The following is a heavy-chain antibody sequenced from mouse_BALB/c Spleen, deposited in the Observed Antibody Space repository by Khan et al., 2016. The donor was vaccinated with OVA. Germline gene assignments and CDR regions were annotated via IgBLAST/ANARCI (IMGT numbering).Heavy chain of an antibody. Sequence: QIQLVQSGPELKKPGETVRISCKASGYTFTDHGVNWVKQAPGKGLKWMGWINTYTGEPTYTDDFKGRFAFSLETSAITAYLLINNLKNEDMATXFCARGYWYFDVWGAGTTVTVSS. CDR2: INTYTGEP. CDR3: ARGYWYFDV. CDR1: GYTFTDHG. V-gene: IGHV9-1*02. J-gene: IGHJ1*01.